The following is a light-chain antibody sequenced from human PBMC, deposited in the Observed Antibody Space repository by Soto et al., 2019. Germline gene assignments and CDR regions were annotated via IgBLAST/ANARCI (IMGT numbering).Light chain of an antibody. V-gene: IGLV1-40*01. J-gene: IGLJ3*02. CDR2: GNS. CDR1: SSNIGAGYD. CDR3: QSYDSSLSGWV. Sequence: QSVLTQPPSVSGAPGQRVTISCTGSSSNIGAGYDVHWYQQLPETPPKLLIYGNSNRPSGVPDRFSGSKSGTSASLAITGLRAEDEADYYCQSYDSSLSGWVFGGGTKLTVL.